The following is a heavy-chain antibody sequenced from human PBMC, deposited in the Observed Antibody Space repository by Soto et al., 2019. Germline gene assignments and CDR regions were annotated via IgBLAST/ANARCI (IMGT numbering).Heavy chain of an antibody. J-gene: IGHJ4*01. Sequence: GASVKGCGESAGYTVSSYCMSWVREAPGQGLEWMGWISAYNGNTNYEQKLQGRVTMTTDTSTSTAYMELRSLRSDHTAVYYCAGGGYYDSSGYGAGLNYWGHGTLVTVSS. V-gene: IGHV1-18*04. CDR2: ISAYNGNT. CDR1: GYTVSSYC. CDR3: AGGGYYDSSGYGAGLNY. D-gene: IGHD3-22*01.